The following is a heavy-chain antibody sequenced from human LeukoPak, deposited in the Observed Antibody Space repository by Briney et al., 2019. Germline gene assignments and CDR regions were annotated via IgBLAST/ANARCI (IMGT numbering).Heavy chain of an antibody. D-gene: IGHD3-3*01. CDR2: IKSKTDGGTT. CDR1: GFTFINAW. Sequence: GGSLRLSCAASGFTFINAWLTWVRQVPGKGLEWVGRIKSKTDGGTTDYAAPVKGRFTISRDDSKNTLYLQMNSLKTQDTAVYYCTTDGAYYDFWSGYYDYWGQGTLVTVSS. CDR3: TTDGAYYDFWSGYYDY. J-gene: IGHJ4*02. V-gene: IGHV3-15*01.